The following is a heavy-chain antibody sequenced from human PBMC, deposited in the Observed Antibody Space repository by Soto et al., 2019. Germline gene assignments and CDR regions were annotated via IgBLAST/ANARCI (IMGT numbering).Heavy chain of an antibody. Sequence: EVQLVEYGGGLVKPGGSLRLSCAASGFTFSSYSMNWVRQAPGKGLEWVSSISSSSSYIYYADSVKGRFTISRDNAKNFLYLHINSLGAEGTAVYYGTRDLFGDHWELTQLVYFGQGGLEAVSS. J-gene: IGHJ4*02. D-gene: IGHD1-26*01. CDR3: TRDLFGDHWELTQLVY. V-gene: IGHV3-21*01. CDR2: ISSSSSYI. CDR1: GFTFSSYS.